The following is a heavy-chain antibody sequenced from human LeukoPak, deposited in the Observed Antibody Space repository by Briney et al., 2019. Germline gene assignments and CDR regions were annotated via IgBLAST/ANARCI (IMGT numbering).Heavy chain of an antibody. Sequence: ASVKVSCKASGYTFTSYYIHWVRQAPGQGLEWMGIINPRGGSTSYAQKFQGRVTMTRDTSTSTVYMELSSLRSEDTAVYYCARGRSDILTGYNIAPFDYWGQGTLVTVSS. CDR1: GYTFTSYY. V-gene: IGHV1-46*01. CDR3: ARGRSDILTGYNIAPFDY. J-gene: IGHJ4*02. D-gene: IGHD3-9*01. CDR2: INPRGGST.